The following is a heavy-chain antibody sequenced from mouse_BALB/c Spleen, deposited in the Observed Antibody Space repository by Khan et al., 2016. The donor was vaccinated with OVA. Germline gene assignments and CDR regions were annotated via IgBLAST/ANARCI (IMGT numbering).Heavy chain of an antibody. V-gene: IGHV5-6*01. Sequence: EVMLVESGGDLVRPGGSLKLSCAASGFTFSAYGMSWVRQSPDKRLEWVATINSDGYYTYYTDSLKGRFIISRDNAKNTLYLQMRSLKSEATAMYYCASHLSGSFAYWGQGTLVTVSA. D-gene: IGHD1-3*01. CDR1: GFTFSAYG. CDR3: ASHLSGSFAY. J-gene: IGHJ3*01. CDR2: INSDGYYT.